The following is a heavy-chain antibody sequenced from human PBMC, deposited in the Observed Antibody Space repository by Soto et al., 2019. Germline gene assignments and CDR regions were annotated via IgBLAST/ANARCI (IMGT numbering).Heavy chain of an antibody. J-gene: IGHJ3*02. CDR2: IYYSGST. CDR3: ARHSPYYYDSSCYYYDGAFDI. Sequence: QVQLQESGPGLVKPSETLSLTCTVSGGSISSYYWSWIRQPPGKGLEWIGYIYYSGSTNYNPSHKSRVNTSVDTSKNHCSLKLSSVTAADTAVYYCARHSPYYYDSSCYYYDGAFDIWGQGTIVTVSS. D-gene: IGHD3-22*01. V-gene: IGHV4-59*08. CDR1: GGSISSYY.